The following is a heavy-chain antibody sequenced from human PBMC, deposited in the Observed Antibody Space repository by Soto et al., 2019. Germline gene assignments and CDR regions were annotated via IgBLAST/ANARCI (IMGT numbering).Heavy chain of an antibody. J-gene: IGHJ5*02. D-gene: IGHD2-2*01. Sequence: ASVKVSCKASGYTFTSYCISWVRHAPGQRLEWMEWISAYNGNTNYTQKLQGRVTMTTDTSTSTAYMELRSLRSDDTAVYYCARVPPPGYCSSTSCYWTVDWFDPWGQGTLVTVS. CDR1: GYTFTSYC. V-gene: IGHV1-18*04. CDR2: ISAYNGNT. CDR3: ARVPPPGYCSSTSCYWTVDWFDP.